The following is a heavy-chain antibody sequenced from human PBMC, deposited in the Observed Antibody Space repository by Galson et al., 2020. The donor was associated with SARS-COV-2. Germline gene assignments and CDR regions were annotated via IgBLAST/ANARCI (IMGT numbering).Heavy chain of an antibody. CDR1: GFTFTSSA. Sequence: SVKVSCKASGFTFTSSAMQWVRQARGQRLEWIGWIVVGSGNSNYAQKFQERVTITRDMSTSTAYMELSSLRSEDTAVYYCAAEMITFGGVSSWGQGTLVTVSS. J-gene: IGHJ4*02. V-gene: IGHV1-58*02. CDR3: AAEMITFGGVSS. D-gene: IGHD3-16*01. CDR2: IVVGSGNS.